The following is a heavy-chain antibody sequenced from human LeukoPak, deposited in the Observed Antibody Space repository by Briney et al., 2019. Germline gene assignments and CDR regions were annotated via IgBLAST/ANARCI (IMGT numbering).Heavy chain of an antibody. CDR2: ISYDGSNK. D-gene: IGHD6-13*01. Sequence: GGSLRLSCAASGFTFSSYAMHWVRQAPGKGLEWVAVISYDGSNKYYADSVKGRFTISRDNSKNTLYLQMNSLRAEDTAVYYCAREAPSIAAADLDYWGQGTLVTVSS. CDR1: GFTFSSYA. V-gene: IGHV3-30-3*01. CDR3: AREAPSIAAADLDY. J-gene: IGHJ4*02.